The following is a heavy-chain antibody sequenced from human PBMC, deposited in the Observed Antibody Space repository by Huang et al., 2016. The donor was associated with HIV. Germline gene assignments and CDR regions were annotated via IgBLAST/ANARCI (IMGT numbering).Heavy chain of an antibody. V-gene: IGHV3-30*01. Sequence: PGKGLEWVAVTSHDGSNEYYADSVKGRFTSSRDNSKNMVYLQMNGLRPEDTAVYYCARDRIQLGSYFDFWGQGMLVTVSS. D-gene: IGHD5-18*01. CDR3: ARDRIQLGSYFDF. J-gene: IGHJ4*02. CDR2: TSHDGSNE.